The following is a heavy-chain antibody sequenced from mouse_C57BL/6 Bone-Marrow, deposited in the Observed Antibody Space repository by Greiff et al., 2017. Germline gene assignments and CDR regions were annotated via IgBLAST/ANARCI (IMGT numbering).Heavy chain of an antibody. D-gene: IGHD6-1*01. Sequence: VKLVESGAELARPGASVKMSCKASGYTFTSYTMHWVKQRPGQGLEWIGYINPSSGYTKYNQKFKDKATLTADKSSSTAYMQLSSLTSEDSAVYYGARWGSLYWYFDVWGTGTTVTVSS. CDR2: INPSSGYT. V-gene: IGHV1-4*01. CDR1: GYTFTSYT. CDR3: ARWGSLYWYFDV. J-gene: IGHJ1*03.